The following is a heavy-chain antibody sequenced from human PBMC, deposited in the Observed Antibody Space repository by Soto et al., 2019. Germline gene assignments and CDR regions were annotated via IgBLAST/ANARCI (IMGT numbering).Heavy chain of an antibody. CDR3: ARSISGSYYYHYGMDV. J-gene: IGHJ6*02. Sequence: GGSLRLSCAASGFTLSNYGIHWVRQAPGKGLEYVSGISKNGGSAFYADSVKGRFTISRDNSKNTLYLQMGSLRIEDMAVYYCARSISGSYYYHYGMDVWGQGTTVTVSS. V-gene: IGHV3-64*02. CDR1: GFTLSNYG. D-gene: IGHD1-26*01. CDR2: ISKNGGSA.